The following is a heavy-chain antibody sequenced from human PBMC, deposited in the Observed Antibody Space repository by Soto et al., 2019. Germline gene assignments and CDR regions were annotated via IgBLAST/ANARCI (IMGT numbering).Heavy chain of an antibody. D-gene: IGHD3-22*01. CDR1: GFTFNSYG. V-gene: IGHV3-30*18. CDR3: AKDTYYYSXSGYXVFDS. Sequence: QVQLVESGGGVVQPGRSLRLSCAASGFTFNSYGIHWVRQAPGKGLEWVAVISHDGSKTNYADSVKGRVTISRDNSKDTVYLQMNSLRAEDTAVYYCAKDTYYYSXSGYXVFDSWGQGTLVTVSS. J-gene: IGHJ4*02. CDR2: ISHDGSKT.